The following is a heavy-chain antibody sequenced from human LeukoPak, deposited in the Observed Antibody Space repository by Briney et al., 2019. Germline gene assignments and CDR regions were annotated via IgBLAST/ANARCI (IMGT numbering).Heavy chain of an antibody. J-gene: IGHJ5*02. CDR1: GGSFSAYY. V-gene: IGHV4-34*01. CDR2: INHSGST. Sequence: TSETLSLTCAVHGGSFSAYYWSWIRQPPGKGLEWIGEINHSGSTNYNPSLKSRVTISVDTSKNQFSLKLSSVTAADTAVYYCARLRIEPPGGWFDPWGQGTLVTVSS. D-gene: IGHD3-16*01. CDR3: ARLRIEPPGGWFDP.